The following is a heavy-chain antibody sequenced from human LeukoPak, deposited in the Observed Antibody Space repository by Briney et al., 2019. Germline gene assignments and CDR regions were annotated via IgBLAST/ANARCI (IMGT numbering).Heavy chain of an antibody. CDR3: AKGATYYYDSSGYRYLGY. CDR2: ISSSSSYI. Sequence: PGGSLRLSCAASGFTFASYSMNWVRQAPGKGLEWVSSISSSSSYIDYADSVKGRFTISRDDSKNTLYLQMNSLRAEDTAVYYCAKGATYYYDSSGYRYLGYWGQGTLVTVSS. V-gene: IGHV3-21*01. J-gene: IGHJ4*02. D-gene: IGHD3-22*01. CDR1: GFTFASYS.